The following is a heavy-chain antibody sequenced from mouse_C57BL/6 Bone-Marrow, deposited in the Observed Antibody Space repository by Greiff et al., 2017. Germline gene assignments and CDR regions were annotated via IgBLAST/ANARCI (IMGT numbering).Heavy chain of an antibody. CDR3: AGIYYDYDGYFYV. CDR1: GYTFTDYY. V-gene: IGHV1-19*01. CDR2: INPYNGGT. Sequence: EVQLQESGPVLVKPGASVKMSCKASGYTFTDYYMNWVKQSHGKSLEWIGVINPYNGGTSYNQTFKCKATLTVYKSSSPAYMELNSLTSEDSAVYYCAGIYYDYDGYFYVWGKGTTVTVAS. D-gene: IGHD2-4*01. J-gene: IGHJ1*03.